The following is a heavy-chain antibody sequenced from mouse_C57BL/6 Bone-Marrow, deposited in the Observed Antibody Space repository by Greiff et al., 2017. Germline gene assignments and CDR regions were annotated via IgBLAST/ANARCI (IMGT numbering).Heavy chain of an antibody. J-gene: IGHJ4*01. D-gene: IGHD2-5*01. CDR2: IWRGGST. CDR3: AKSSNGAMDY. Sequence: VMLVESGPGLVQPSQSLSITCTVSGFSLTSYGVHWVRQSPGQGLEWLGVIWRGGSTDYNAAFMSRLGITKDNSNSQVFFKMNSLQADDTAIYYCAKSSNGAMDYWGQGTSVTVSS. CDR1: GFSLTSYG. V-gene: IGHV2-5*01.